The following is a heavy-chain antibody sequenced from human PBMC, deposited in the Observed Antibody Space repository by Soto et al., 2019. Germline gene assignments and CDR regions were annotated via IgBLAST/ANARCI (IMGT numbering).Heavy chain of an antibody. CDR3: ARDGNYDYYYYGMDV. D-gene: IGHD1-7*01. J-gene: IGHJ6*02. CDR1: GYTFTGYY. V-gene: IGHV1-2*02. CDR2: INPNSGGT. Sequence: EASVKVSFKASGYTFTGYYMHWLRQAPGQGLEWMGWINPNSGGTNYAQKFQGRVTMTRDTSISTAYMELSRLRSDDTAVYYCARDGNYDYYYYGMDVWGQGTTVTVSS.